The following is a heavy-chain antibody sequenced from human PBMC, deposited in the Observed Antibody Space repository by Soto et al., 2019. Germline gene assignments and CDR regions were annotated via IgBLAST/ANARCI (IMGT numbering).Heavy chain of an antibody. CDR2: IYYSGST. CDR3: ARGVDIVATILDHYFDY. CDR1: GGSISSGGYY. D-gene: IGHD5-12*01. Sequence: SETLSLTCTVSGGSISSGGYYWSWIRQHPGKGLEWIGYIYYSGSTYYNPSLKSRVTISVDTSKNQFSLKLSSVTAADTAVYYCARGVDIVATILDHYFDYWGQGTLVTVSS. V-gene: IGHV4-31*03. J-gene: IGHJ4*02.